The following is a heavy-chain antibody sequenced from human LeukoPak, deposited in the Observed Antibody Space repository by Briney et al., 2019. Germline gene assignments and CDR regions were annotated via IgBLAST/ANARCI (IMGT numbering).Heavy chain of an antibody. V-gene: IGHV4-59*12. CDR2: IHYSGTT. CDR1: GGSITSYY. D-gene: IGHD6-6*01. J-gene: IGHJ4*02. Sequence: SETLSLTCTVSGGSITSYYWSWIRQPPGKGLEWIGYIHYSGTTNYNPSLKSRVTISVDTSKNHFSLKLISVTPEDTAVYYCVRVEYSSSYYFDSWGQGTLVTVSS. CDR3: VRVEYSSSYYFDS.